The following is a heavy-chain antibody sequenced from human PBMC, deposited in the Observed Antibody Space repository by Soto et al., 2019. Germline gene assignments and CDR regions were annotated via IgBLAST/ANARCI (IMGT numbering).Heavy chain of an antibody. Sequence: SVKVSCKAPGFSFTNSSVQWVRQARGQRLECMGWIVFGSGNTNYAQKFQGRAAFTRDLSTSTVYMEMSGLRFEDTAVYYCASLHHGHIGSYYYAYWGQGTQVTVSS. V-gene: IGHV1-58*01. CDR3: ASLHHGHIGSYYYAY. D-gene: IGHD3-10*01. J-gene: IGHJ4*02. CDR1: GFSFTNSS. CDR2: IVFGSGNT.